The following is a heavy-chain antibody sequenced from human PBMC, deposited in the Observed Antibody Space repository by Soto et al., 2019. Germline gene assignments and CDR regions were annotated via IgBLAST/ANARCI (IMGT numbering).Heavy chain of an antibody. Sequence: ASVKVSCKASGYTFTSYGISWVRQAPGQGLEWMGWISAYNGNTNYAQKLQGRVTMTTDTSTSTAYMELRSLRSDDTAVYYCARGRYGIAAARARSPRTYYFDYWGQGTLVTVSS. CDR1: GYTFTSYG. V-gene: IGHV1-18*01. CDR3: ARGRYGIAAARARSPRTYYFDY. J-gene: IGHJ4*02. D-gene: IGHD6-13*01. CDR2: ISAYNGNT.